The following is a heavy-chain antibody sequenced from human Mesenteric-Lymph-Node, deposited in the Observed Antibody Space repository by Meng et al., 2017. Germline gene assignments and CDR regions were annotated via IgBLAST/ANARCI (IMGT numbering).Heavy chain of an antibody. CDR3: ARDPPWLHGGYDV. CDR1: GDSVSSNSAA. D-gene: IGHD4-23*01. CDR2: TYYRSKWYF. J-gene: IGHJ3*01. V-gene: IGHV6-1*01. Sequence: SQTLSLTCAISGDSVSSNSAAWNWIRQSPSRGLEWLGRTYYRSKWYFDYATSVKSRIIINSDTSKNQFSLQLDSVTVDDTAVYYCARDPPWLHGGYDVWGPGRMVTVSS.